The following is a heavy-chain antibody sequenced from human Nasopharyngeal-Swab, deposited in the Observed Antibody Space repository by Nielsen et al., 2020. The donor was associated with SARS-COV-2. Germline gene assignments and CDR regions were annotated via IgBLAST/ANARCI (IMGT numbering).Heavy chain of an antibody. J-gene: IGHJ4*02. CDR2: INHSGST. V-gene: IGHV4-34*01. CDR1: GGSFSGYY. D-gene: IGHD1-26*01. CDR3: ARVTPRRNGATFSIDY. Sequence: SETLSLTCAVYGGSFSGYYWSWIRQPPGKGLEWIGEINHSGSTNYNPSLKSRVTISVDTSKNQFPLKLSSVTAAGTAVYYCARVTPRRNGATFSIDYWGQGTLVTVSS.